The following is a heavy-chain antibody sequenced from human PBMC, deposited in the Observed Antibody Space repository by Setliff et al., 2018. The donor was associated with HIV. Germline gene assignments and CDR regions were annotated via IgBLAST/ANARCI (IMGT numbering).Heavy chain of an antibody. D-gene: IGHD5-18*01. CDR2: IIPIVDIA. J-gene: IGHJ4*02. CDR1: GGTFSSYA. V-gene: IGHV1-69*10. Sequence: SVKVSCKASGGTFSSYAISWVRQAPGQGLEWMGGIIPIVDIAKYAQKFQDRVTITADKSTSTAFMELSSLRSEDTAVYYCARVPKQLLKGAAAYFDYWGQGILVTVSS. CDR3: ARVPKQLLKGAAAYFDY.